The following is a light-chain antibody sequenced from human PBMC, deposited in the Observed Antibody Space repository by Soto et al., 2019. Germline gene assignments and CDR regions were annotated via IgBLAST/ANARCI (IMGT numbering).Light chain of an antibody. CDR2: AAS. V-gene: IGKV1-39*01. CDR3: QQSYSTPWT. CDR1: QSISSY. J-gene: IGKJ1*01. Sequence: DIQMTQSPSSLSASVGDRVTITCRASQSISSYFNWYQQKPGKAPKLLIYAASSLQGGVPSRFSGSGSGTDFTLTISSLQPEDFATYYCQQSYSTPWTFGQGTKVDIK.